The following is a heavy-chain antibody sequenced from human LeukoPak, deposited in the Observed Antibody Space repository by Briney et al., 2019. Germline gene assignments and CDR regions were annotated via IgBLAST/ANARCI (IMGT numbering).Heavy chain of an antibody. CDR2: INHSGST. CDR1: GGSFSGYY. J-gene: IGHJ4*02. D-gene: IGHD3-22*01. V-gene: IGHV4-34*01. CDR3: ARAGDSSGYYSIYYFDY. Sequence: PSETLSLTCAVYGGSFSGYYWSWIRQPPGKGLEWIGEINHSGSTNYNPSLKSRVTISVDTSKNQFSLKLSSVTAADTAVYYCARAGDSSGYYSIYYFDYWGQGTLVTVSS.